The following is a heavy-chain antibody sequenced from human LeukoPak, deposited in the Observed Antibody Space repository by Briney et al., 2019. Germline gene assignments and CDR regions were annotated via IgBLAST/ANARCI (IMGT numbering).Heavy chain of an antibody. CDR3: ARQELYYYYMDV. J-gene: IGHJ6*03. Sequence: PSETLSLTCTVSGGSISSYSWSWLRQPAGKGLECIGHISPSGSPNYNPSLKSRVTMSVDTSKNQFSLKLSSVTAADTAVYYCARQELYYYYMDVWGKGTTVTVSS. CDR2: ISPSGSP. V-gene: IGHV4-4*07. CDR1: GGSISSYS. D-gene: IGHD1-7*01.